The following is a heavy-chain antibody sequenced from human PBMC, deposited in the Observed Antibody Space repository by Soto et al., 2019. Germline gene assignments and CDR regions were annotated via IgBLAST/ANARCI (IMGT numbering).Heavy chain of an antibody. Sequence: QVQLLESGPGLVKPSQTLSLTCSVSGDSISTVDYFWAWIRQPPGQALEYIGYIDKRATTYYKRSFESRVAIALDTSKSQFSLNVTSVTAADTAVYFCARGRYCLTGRCFPNWFDSWGQGTLVTVSS. CDR1: GDSISTVDYF. V-gene: IGHV4-30-4*08. CDR3: ARGRYCLTGRCFPNWFDS. CDR2: IDKRATT. D-gene: IGHD2-15*01. J-gene: IGHJ5*01.